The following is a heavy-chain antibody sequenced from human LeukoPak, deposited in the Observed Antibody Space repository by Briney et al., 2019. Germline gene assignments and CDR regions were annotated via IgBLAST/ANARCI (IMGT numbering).Heavy chain of an antibody. V-gene: IGHV3-66*04. CDR1: GFTVSNNY. J-gene: IGHJ6*02. D-gene: IGHD3-3*01. CDR3: ARLTSGNGLDA. CDR2: IYSGNRT. Sequence: GGSLRLPCAASGFTVSNNYTTWVRQAPGQGLEWVSVIYSGNRTKYADSVKGRFIISRDNSKNTLLFQMNSLRAEDTAVYYCARLTSGNGLDAWGQGTRVTVS.